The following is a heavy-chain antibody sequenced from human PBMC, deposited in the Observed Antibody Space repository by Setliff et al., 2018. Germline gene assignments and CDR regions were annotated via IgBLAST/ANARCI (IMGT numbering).Heavy chain of an antibody. D-gene: IGHD3-10*01. V-gene: IGHV3-49*04. CDR2: IRSTPYGGTT. Sequence: GGSLRLSCLGSGFTFGDYAVSWVRQAPGKGLEWISSIRSTPYGGTTEYAASVKGRFTMSRDDSKSIAFLQMNSLTTEDTAIYYCSGVSVSPGPGSGGWFDPWGQGTLVTVSS. CDR1: GFTFGDYA. J-gene: IGHJ5*02. CDR3: SGVSVSPGPGSGGWFDP.